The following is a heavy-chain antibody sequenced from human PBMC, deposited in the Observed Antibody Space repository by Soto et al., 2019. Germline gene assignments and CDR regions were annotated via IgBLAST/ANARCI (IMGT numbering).Heavy chain of an antibody. CDR1: GFTFNTYG. J-gene: IGHJ6*02. D-gene: IGHD2-8*02. CDR2: IWYDGSIK. V-gene: IGHV3-33*01. CDR3: ARIDCTGNNCRPYAYYEMDV. Sequence: VGSLRLSCAASGFTFNTYGMHWVRQAPGRGLEWVAVIWYDGSIKYYADSVKGRFTISRDNSKNTLYLQMNNLRAEDTAVYYCARIDCTGNNCRPYAYYEMDVWGQGTTVTVSS.